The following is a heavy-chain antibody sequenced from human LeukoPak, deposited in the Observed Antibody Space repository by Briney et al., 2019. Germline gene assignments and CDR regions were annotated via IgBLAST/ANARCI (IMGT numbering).Heavy chain of an antibody. V-gene: IGHV3-23*01. J-gene: IGHJ4*02. Sequence: GGSLRLSCAASEFTFSSYAMSWVRQAPGKGLECVSCISASGGTTYYADSVKGRFTISRDNSRNTLYLQMNSLRAEDTAVYYCAKDLTGHTTPLFDYWGQGTLVIVSS. CDR2: ISASGGTT. CDR3: AKDLTGHTTPLFDY. CDR1: EFTFSSYA. D-gene: IGHD3-9*01.